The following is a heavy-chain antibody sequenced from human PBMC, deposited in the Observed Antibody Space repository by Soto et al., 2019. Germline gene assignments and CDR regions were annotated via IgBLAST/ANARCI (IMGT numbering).Heavy chain of an antibody. V-gene: IGHV1-69*01. Sequence: QVQLVQSGAEVKKPGSSVKVSCKASGGTFSSYAISWVRQAPGQGLEWMGGLIPIFGTANYAQKFQGRVTITADESTSTAYMELSSLRSEDTAVYYCARDQPRGDSSGYSSELDYWGQGTLVTVSS. D-gene: IGHD3-22*01. CDR1: GGTFSSYA. CDR3: ARDQPRGDSSGYSSELDY. J-gene: IGHJ4*02. CDR2: LIPIFGTA.